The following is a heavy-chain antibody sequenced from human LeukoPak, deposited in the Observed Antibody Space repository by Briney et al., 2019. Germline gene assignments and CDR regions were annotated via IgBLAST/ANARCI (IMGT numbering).Heavy chain of an antibody. CDR3: ARGGYYDSSGSFEY. CDR2: ISSNGGST. V-gene: IGHV3-64*01. Sequence: GGSLRLSCAASGFTFSNYAMYWVRQAPGKGLEYVSAISSNGGSTDYANSVKGRFTISRDNSKNRLFLQMGSLGAEDMAVYYCARGGYYDSSGSFEYWGQGTLVTVSS. CDR1: GFTFSNYA. J-gene: IGHJ4*02. D-gene: IGHD3-22*01.